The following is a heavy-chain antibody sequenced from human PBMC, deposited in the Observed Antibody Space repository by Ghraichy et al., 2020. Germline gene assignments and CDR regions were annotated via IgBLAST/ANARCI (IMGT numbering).Heavy chain of an antibody. CDR3: ARDLVAVPAAMGIDYYYYGMAV. D-gene: IGHD2-2*01. CDR1: GFIFSKYW. J-gene: IGHJ6*02. Sequence: GGSLRLSCAASGFIFSKYWMSWVRQAPGKGLEWVANIKQDGIEKHYVDSVKGRFTISRDNAKNSLDLQMNSLRAEDTAVYYCARDLVAVPAAMGIDYYYYGMAVWGQGTTVTVSS. V-gene: IGHV3-7*03. CDR2: IKQDGIEK.